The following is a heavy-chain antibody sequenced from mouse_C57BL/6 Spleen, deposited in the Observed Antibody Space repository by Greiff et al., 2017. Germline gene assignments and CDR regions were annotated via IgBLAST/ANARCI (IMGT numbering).Heavy chain of an antibody. CDR2: ISDGGSYT. J-gene: IGHJ3*01. CDR3: AREMGYYSNSLFAY. CDR1: GFTFSSYA. Sequence: EVQLVESGGGLVKPGGSLKLSCAASGFTFSSYAMSWVRQTPEKRLEWVATISDGGSYTYYPDNVKGRFTISRDHAKNNLYLQMSQLKSEDTAMYYCAREMGYYSNSLFAYWGQGTLVTVSA. V-gene: IGHV5-4*01. D-gene: IGHD2-5*01.